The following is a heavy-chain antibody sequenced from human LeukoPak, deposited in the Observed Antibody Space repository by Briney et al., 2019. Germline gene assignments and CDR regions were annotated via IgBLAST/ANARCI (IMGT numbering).Heavy chain of an antibody. CDR3: ARRKAGDDWVDP. V-gene: IGHV4-39*02. CDR2: IYSNGYT. J-gene: IGHJ5*02. D-gene: IGHD2-21*02. CDR1: GGSISGYY. Sequence: PSETLSLTCSVSGGSISGYYWDWIRQSAGQGLEWIGSIYSNGYTYYNPSLRSRVTISADTSKNHFSLKLSSVTAADTAVYYCARRKAGDDWVDPWGQGTQVTVSS.